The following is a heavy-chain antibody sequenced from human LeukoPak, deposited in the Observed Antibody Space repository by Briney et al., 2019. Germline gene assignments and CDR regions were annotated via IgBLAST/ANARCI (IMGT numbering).Heavy chain of an antibody. Sequence: GGSLRLSCAASGFTVSSNYMNWVRQAPGKGLEWVSYISSSGNLIYYADSMKGRFSISRDNARNSLYLQISSLRAEDTAVYYCARPRPISYFDYWGQGTLVTVSS. CDR3: ARPRPISYFDY. CDR1: GFTVSSNY. J-gene: IGHJ4*02. V-gene: IGHV3-21*05. CDR2: ISSSGNLI. D-gene: IGHD6-6*01.